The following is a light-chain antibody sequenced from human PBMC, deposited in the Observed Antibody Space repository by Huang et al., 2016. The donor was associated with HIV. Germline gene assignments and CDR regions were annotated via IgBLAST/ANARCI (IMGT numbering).Light chain of an antibody. Sequence: EIVMTQSPATLSVSPGESATLSCRASQSINTDLAWFQQRPGQAPRLLIYSASIRATGSPARFSGSGSGTEFTLTISSLQSEDFAVYFCQQYNNWPPWTFGQGTKVETK. CDR3: QQYNNWPPWT. V-gene: IGKV3-15*01. J-gene: IGKJ1*01. CDR1: QSINTD. CDR2: SAS.